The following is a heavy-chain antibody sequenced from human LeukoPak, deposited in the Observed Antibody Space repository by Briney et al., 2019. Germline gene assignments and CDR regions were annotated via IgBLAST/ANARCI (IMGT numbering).Heavy chain of an antibody. Sequence: RGESLKISCKGSGYSFSNYWIGWVRQMPGKGLEWMGIIYPGDSDTKYSPSFQGQVTISADKSISTAYLQWSSLKASDTAMYYCARPTGDGYNFIDYWGQGTLVTVSS. CDR1: GYSFSNYW. J-gene: IGHJ4*02. CDR3: ARPTGDGYNFIDY. D-gene: IGHD5-24*01. CDR2: IYPGDSDT. V-gene: IGHV5-51*01.